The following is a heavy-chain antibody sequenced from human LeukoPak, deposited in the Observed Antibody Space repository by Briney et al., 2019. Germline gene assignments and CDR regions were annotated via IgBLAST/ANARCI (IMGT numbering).Heavy chain of an antibody. CDR1: GGSISSSSYY. V-gene: IGHV4-39*07. D-gene: IGHD5-18*01. Sequence: PSETLSLTCTVSGGSISSSSYYWGWIRQPPGKGLEWIGSIYYSGSTYYNPSLKSRVTISVDTSKNQFSLKLSSVTAADTAVYYCARDHKLAGIQLWSYDYWGQGTLVTVSS. J-gene: IGHJ4*02. CDR2: IYYSGST. CDR3: ARDHKLAGIQLWSYDY.